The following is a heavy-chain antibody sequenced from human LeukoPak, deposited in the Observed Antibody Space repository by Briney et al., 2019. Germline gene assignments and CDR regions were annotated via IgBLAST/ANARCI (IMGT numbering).Heavy chain of an antibody. V-gene: IGHV3-66*01. D-gene: IGHD2-15*01. CDR2: IFSGGST. J-gene: IGHJ1*01. CDR3: ASDSYSPEYFQH. CDR1: GFSVRKNN. Sequence: GGALRLSSAASGFSVRKNNISWGREAPGKGVGWGSLIFSGGSTFYADSVKGRFTVYRDNSKNTLYVQMNSLRAEDTAVYYCASDSYSPEYFQHWGQGTLVTVSS.